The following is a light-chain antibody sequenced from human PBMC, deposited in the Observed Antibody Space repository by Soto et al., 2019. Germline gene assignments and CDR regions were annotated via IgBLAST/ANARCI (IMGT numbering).Light chain of an antibody. CDR1: QSVSSSY. J-gene: IGKJ3*01. CDR3: QQYGTSLFT. CDR2: GAS. Sequence: EIVLTQSPGTLSLSPGERATLSCRASQSVSSSYLAWYQQKVGQAPRLLIYGASSRATGIPDRFSGSGSGTDFPLTISRLEPEDFAVYYCQQYGTSLFTCGPGTKVDIK. V-gene: IGKV3-20*01.